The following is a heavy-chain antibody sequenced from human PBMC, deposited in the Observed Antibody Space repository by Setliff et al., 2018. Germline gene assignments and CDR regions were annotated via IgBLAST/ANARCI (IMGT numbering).Heavy chain of an antibody. J-gene: IGHJ3*02. D-gene: IGHD3-9*01. CDR1: GYTFTSYG. CDR2: ISAYNGNT. CDR3: ARSADVVPALHHVLRYFDWLLYTPDAFDI. V-gene: IGHV1-18*01. Sequence: ASVKVSCKASGYTFTSYGISWVRQAPGQGLEWMGWISAYNGNTNYAQKLQGRVTMTTDTSTSTAYMELRSLRSDDTAVYYCARSADVVPALHHVLRYFDWLLYTPDAFDIWGQGTMVTVSS.